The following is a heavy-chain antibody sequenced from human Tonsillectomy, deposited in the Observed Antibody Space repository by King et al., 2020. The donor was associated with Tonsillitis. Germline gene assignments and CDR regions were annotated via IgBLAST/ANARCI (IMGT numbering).Heavy chain of an antibody. D-gene: IGHD3-9*01. J-gene: IGHJ4*02. Sequence: VQLVESGGGVVQPGRSLRLSCAASGFTFSSYAMHWVRQAPGKGLEWVAVISYDGSKKYYADSVKGRFTISRDNSKNTLYVQMNSLRAEDTAVYYCARELRYFDWLLSPFDYWGQGILVTVSS. CDR1: GFTFSSYA. CDR3: ARELRYFDWLLSPFDY. CDR2: ISYDGSKK. V-gene: IGHV3-30*16.